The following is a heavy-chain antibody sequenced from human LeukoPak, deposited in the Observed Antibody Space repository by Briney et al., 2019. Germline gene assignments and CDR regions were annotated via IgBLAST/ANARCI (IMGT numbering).Heavy chain of an antibody. Sequence: SETLSLTRAVSGYSISSGYYWGWIRQPPGKGLEWIGSIYHSGSTYYNPSLKSRVTISVDTSKNQFSLKLSSVTAADTAVYYCAIINSRKYYFDYWGQGTLVTVSS. CDR1: GYSISSGYY. CDR2: IYHSGST. V-gene: IGHV4-38-2*01. CDR3: AIINSRKYYFDY. D-gene: IGHD6-13*01. J-gene: IGHJ4*02.